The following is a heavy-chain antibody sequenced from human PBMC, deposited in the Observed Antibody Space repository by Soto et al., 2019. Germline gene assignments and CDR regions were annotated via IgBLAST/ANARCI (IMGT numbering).Heavy chain of an antibody. Sequence: QITLKESGPTLVKPTQTLTLTCTFSGFSLSTSGVGVGWIRQHPGKALEWLALIYWDDDKRYRPSLKVKLTITKDTSKNQVVLTMTNMDPVDTATYYCAHLSYDILTGYYNGYWYFDLWGRGTLVTVSS. CDR2: IYWDDDK. J-gene: IGHJ2*01. D-gene: IGHD3-9*01. V-gene: IGHV2-5*02. CDR3: AHLSYDILTGYYNGYWYFDL. CDR1: GFSLSTSGVG.